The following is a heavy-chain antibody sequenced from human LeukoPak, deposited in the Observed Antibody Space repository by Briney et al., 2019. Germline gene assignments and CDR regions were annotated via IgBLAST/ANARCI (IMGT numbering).Heavy chain of an antibody. CDR1: GYTCTSYG. CDR2: ISAYNGNT. V-gene: IGHV1-18*01. D-gene: IGHD7-27*01. CDR3: ASGDIPPRSYYYYRMDV. J-gene: IGHJ6*02. Sequence: ASMKASCKASGYTCTSYGISRVLQTPGQGLERIRLISAYNGNTNYAQKLQGRFTMTTDTSTSTDYMELRSLRSDDTAVYYCASGDIPPRSYYYYRMDVWGQATTVTVSS.